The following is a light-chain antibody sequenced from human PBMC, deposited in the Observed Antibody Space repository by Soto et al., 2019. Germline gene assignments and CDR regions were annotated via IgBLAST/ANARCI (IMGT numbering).Light chain of an antibody. CDR3: SSYTSSSPWV. Sequence: QSALTQPASVSGSPGQSITISCTGTSSDVGGYNYVSWYQQHPGKAPKLMIYDVSNRPLGVSNRFSGSKSGNTASLTISGLQAEDEADYYCSSYTSSSPWVFGGGTKVTVL. J-gene: IGLJ3*02. V-gene: IGLV2-14*01. CDR2: DVS. CDR1: SSDVGGYNY.